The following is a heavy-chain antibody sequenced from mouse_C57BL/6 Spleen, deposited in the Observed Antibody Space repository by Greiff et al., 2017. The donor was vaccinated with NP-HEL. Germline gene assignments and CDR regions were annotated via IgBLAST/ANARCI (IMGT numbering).Heavy chain of an antibody. V-gene: IGHV5-4*01. CDR1: GFTFSSYA. J-gene: IGHJ2*01. Sequence: EVHLVESGGGLVKPGGSLKLSCAASGFTFSSYAMSWVRQTPEKRLEWVATISDGGSYTYYPDNVKGRFTISRDNAKNNLYLQMSHLKSEDTAMYYCARDSNYVPYYFDYWGQGTTLTVSS. CDR2: ISDGGSYT. CDR3: ARDSNYVPYYFDY. D-gene: IGHD2-5*01.